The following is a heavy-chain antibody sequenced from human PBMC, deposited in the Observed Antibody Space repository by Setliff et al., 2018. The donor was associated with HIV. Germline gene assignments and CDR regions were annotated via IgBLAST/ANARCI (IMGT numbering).Heavy chain of an antibody. D-gene: IGHD2-15*01. CDR1: GFTFNSYW. CDR3: ARGGFNHAFDI. Sequence: GGSLRLSCVASGFTFNSYWTYWVRQAPGKGLVCVSRVNNDGTDTIYADSVKGRFTISRDNAKSTVYLQMGSLSADDTAVYYCARGGFNHAFDIWGQGTMVTVSS. V-gene: IGHV3-74*01. J-gene: IGHJ3*02. CDR2: VNNDGTDT.